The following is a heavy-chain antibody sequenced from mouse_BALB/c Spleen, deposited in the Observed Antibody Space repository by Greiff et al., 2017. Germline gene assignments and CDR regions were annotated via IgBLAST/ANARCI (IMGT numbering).Heavy chain of an antibody. Sequence: EVKVVESGGGLVKPGGSLKLSCAASGFAFSSYDMSWVRQTPEKRLEWVAYISSGGGSTYYPDTVKGRFTISRDNAKNTLYLQMSSLKSEDTAMYYCARPPTMITTGYYAMDYWGQGTSVTVSS. CDR2: ISSGGGST. J-gene: IGHJ4*01. D-gene: IGHD2-4*01. CDR3: ARPPTMITTGYYAMDY. CDR1: GFAFSSYD. V-gene: IGHV5-12-1*01.